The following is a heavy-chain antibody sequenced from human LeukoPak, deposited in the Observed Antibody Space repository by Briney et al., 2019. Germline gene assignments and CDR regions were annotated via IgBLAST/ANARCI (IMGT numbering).Heavy chain of an antibody. J-gene: IGHJ4*02. D-gene: IGHD3-3*01. CDR1: GFTFGDYA. Sequence: GGSLRLSCTASGFTFGDYAMSWVRQAPGKGLGWVGFIRSKAYGGTTEYAASVKGRFTISRDDSKSIAYLQMNSLKTEDTAVYYCTRDNFWSGYSTFDYWGQGTLVTVSS. CDR3: TRDNFWSGYSTFDY. CDR2: IRSKAYGGTT. V-gene: IGHV3-49*04.